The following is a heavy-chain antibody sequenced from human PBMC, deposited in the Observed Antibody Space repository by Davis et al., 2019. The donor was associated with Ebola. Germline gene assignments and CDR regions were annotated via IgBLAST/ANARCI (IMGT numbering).Heavy chain of an antibody. V-gene: IGHV3-7*03. Sequence: PGGSLRLSCAASGFTSNNYWMSWVRQAPGKGLEWVANIKQDGSEENYVDSVKGRFTISRDNARSSLYLQMNSLRAEDTALYYCARTTVFDYWGQGTLVSVSS. CDR3: ARTTVFDY. CDR2: IKQDGSEE. D-gene: IGHD4-17*01. J-gene: IGHJ4*02. CDR1: GFTSNNYW.